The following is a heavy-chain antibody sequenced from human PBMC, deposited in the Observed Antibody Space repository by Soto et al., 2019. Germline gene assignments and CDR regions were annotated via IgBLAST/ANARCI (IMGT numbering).Heavy chain of an antibody. D-gene: IGHD6-19*01. Sequence: GSLRLSCAASGFTFSSYDMSWVRQAPGKGLEWVSAISGSGGSTYYADSVKGRFTISRDNSKNTLYLQMNSLRAEDTAVYYCAKDIRSGWYHYFDYWGQGTLVTVSS. CDR1: GFTFSSYD. V-gene: IGHV3-23*01. J-gene: IGHJ4*02. CDR3: AKDIRSGWYHYFDY. CDR2: ISGSGGST.